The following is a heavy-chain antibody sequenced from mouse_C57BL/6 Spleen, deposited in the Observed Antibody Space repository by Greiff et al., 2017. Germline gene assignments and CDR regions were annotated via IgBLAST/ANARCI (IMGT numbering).Heavy chain of an antibody. CDR2: IHPNSGST. J-gene: IGHJ1*03. V-gene: IGHV1-64*01. CDR3: AREELGSVGYFDV. D-gene: IGHD4-1*01. CDR1: GYTFTSYW. Sequence: QVQLQQSGAELVKPGASVKLSCKASGYTFTSYWMHWVKQRPGQGLEWIGMIHPNSGSTNYNEKFKSKATLTVDKSSSTAYMQLSSLTSEDSAVYYCAREELGSVGYFDVWGTGTTVTVSS.